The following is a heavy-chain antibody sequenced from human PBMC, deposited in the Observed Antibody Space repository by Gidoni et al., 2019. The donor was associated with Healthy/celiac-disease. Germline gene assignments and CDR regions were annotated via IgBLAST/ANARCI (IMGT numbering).Heavy chain of an antibody. CDR1: RRSSSSYY. CDR2: IYSSGST. D-gene: IGHD3-3*01. Sequence: QVQLQQSRPVLVKPSETLSLPDHVSRRSSSSYYWSSIRQPPGTGLEWIGYIYSSGSTNYTPSLKRRVTLSFDTSKTQFSLKLSFVTAADTAVYYCARGPGVNCFDPWGQGTLVTVSS. V-gene: IGHV4-4*08. J-gene: IGHJ5*02. CDR3: ARGPGVNCFDP.